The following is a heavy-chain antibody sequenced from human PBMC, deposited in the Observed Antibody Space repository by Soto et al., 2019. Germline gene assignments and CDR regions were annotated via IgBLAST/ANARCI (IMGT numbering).Heavy chain of an antibody. CDR1: GGSISSGGYY. V-gene: IGHV4-31*03. CDR3: ARSIMIVRYYGMDV. J-gene: IGHJ6*02. Sequence: QVQLQESGPGLVKPSQTLSLTCTVSGGSISSGGYYWSWIRQHPGKGLEWIGYLYYSGSTYYNPSLKSRVTISVDTSKNQFSLKLSSVTAADTAVYYCARSIMIVRYYGMDVWGQGTPVTVSS. CDR2: LYYSGST. D-gene: IGHD3-22*01.